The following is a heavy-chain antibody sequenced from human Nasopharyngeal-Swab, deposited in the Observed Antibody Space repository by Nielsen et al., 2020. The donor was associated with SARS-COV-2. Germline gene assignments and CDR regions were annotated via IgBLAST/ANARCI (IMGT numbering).Heavy chain of an antibody. D-gene: IGHD6-13*01. J-gene: IGHJ6*02. CDR3: ASSPGIAAPTGMDV. V-gene: IGHV3-30*04. CDR1: GFTFSSYA. Sequence: GESLKISCAASGFTFSSYAMPWVRQAPGKGLEWVAVISYDGRNKYYADSVKGRFTISRDNSKNTLYLQMNSLRAEDTAVYYCASSPGIAAPTGMDVWGQGTTVTVSS. CDR2: ISYDGRNK.